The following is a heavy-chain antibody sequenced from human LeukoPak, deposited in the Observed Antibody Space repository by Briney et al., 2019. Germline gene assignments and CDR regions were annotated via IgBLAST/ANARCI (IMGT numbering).Heavy chain of an antibody. V-gene: IGHV3-7*05. D-gene: IGHD6-19*01. CDR1: GLTFSGYW. CDR3: ARTSGWYVHNFDY. CDR2: IKPDGSEK. Sequence: GGSLRLSCAASGLTFSGYWMNWVRQAPGKGLEWVANIKPDGSEKYYVDSVKGRFTISRDNAKNSLYLQMNSLRAEDTAVYYCARTSGWYVHNFDYWGQGTLVTVSS. J-gene: IGHJ4*02.